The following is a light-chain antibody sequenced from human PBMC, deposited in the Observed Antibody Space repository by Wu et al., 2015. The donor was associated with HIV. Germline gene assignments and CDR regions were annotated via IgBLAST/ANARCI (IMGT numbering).Light chain of an antibody. CDR3: QQYGGSPPVT. J-gene: IGKJ5*01. CDR1: QRIDSRS. V-gene: IGKV3-20*01. CDR2: AAS. Sequence: EIVLSQSSGTLCLSPGERATVSCRASQRIDSRSLAWYQQRLGQAPRLLISAASNRAAGIPDRFNGSGSGTDFILTINRLESEDSAVYFCQQYGGSPPVTFGRGTRLEIK.